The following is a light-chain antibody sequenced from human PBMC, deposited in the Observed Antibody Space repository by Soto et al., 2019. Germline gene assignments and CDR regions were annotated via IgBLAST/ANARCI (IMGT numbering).Light chain of an antibody. Sequence: QSVLGQPASASGSPGQSVTISCTGTSSDVGGYNYVSWYQQHPGKAPKLMIYEVSKRPSGVPDRFSGSKSGNTASLTVSGLQAEDEADYYCSSYAGSNNVFGTGTKVTVL. V-gene: IGLV2-8*01. CDR2: EVS. CDR3: SSYAGSNNV. J-gene: IGLJ1*01. CDR1: SSDVGGYNY.